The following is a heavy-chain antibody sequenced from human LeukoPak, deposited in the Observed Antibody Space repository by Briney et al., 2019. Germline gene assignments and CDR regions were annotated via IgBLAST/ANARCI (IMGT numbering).Heavy chain of an antibody. J-gene: IGHJ6*02. V-gene: IGHV3-43*02. CDR3: AKDRGMATSHGMDV. D-gene: IGHD5-24*01. CDR1: GFTFDDYA. Sequence: GSLRLSCAASGFTFDDYAMHWVRQAPGKGLEWVSLISEDGGSTYYADSVKGRFTISRDNSKNSLYLQMNSLRTEDTALYYCAKDRGMATSHGMDVWGQGTTVTVSS. CDR2: ISEDGGST.